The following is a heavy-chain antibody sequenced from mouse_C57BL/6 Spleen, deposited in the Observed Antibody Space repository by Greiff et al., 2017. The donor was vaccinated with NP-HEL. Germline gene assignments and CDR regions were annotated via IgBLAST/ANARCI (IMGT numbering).Heavy chain of an antibody. J-gene: IGHJ2*01. CDR1: GYAFSSSW. CDR2: IYPGDGDT. Sequence: VQLQESGPELVKPGASVKISCKASGYAFSSSWMNWVKQRPGKGLEWIGRIYPGDGDTNYNGKFKGKATLTADKSSSTAYMQLSSLTSEDSAVYFCARLDYYGRSDYWGQGTTLTVSS. V-gene: IGHV1-82*01. CDR3: ARLDYYGRSDY. D-gene: IGHD1-1*01.